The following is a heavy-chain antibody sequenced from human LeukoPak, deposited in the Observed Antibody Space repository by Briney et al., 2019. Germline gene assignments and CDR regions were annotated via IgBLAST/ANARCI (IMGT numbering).Heavy chain of an antibody. D-gene: IGHD3-22*01. Sequence: PGGSLRLSCAASGFTFSGSAMHWVRQASGKGLEWVGRIRSKANSYATAYAASVKGRFTISRDDSKNTAYLQMNSLKTEDTAVYYCTRRRSLYYYDSSGLDAFDIWGQGTMVTVSS. CDR1: GFTFSGSA. J-gene: IGHJ3*02. V-gene: IGHV3-73*01. CDR2: IRSKANSYAT. CDR3: TRRRSLYYYDSSGLDAFDI.